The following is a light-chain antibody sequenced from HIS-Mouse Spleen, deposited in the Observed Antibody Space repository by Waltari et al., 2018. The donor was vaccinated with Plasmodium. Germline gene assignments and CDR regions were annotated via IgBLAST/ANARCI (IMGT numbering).Light chain of an antibody. CDR3: SSYTSSSTLVV. J-gene: IGLJ2*01. V-gene: IGLV2-14*03. CDR2: DVS. CDR1: SSDVGGYNY. Sequence: QSALTQPASVSGSPGQSITISCTGTSSDVGGYNYVSWYQQHPGKAPKRMIYDVSNRPSGVSNRFSGSKSGNTASLTISGLQAEDEADYDCSSYTSSSTLVVFGGGTKLTVL.